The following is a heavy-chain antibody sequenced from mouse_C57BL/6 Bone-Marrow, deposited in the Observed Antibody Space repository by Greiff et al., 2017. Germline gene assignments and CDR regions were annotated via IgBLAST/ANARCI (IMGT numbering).Heavy chain of an antibody. CDR2: FDPSDSYT. CDR1: GYTFTSYW. V-gene: IGHV1-69*01. J-gene: IGHJ3*01. Sequence: QVQLQQPGAELVMPGASVKLSCKASGYTFTSYWMHCVKQRPGQGLEWIGEFDPSDSYTNYNQKFKGKSTLTVDKSSSTASMQLSSLTSKDSAVYYCAREGGRPWFAYWGRGKRVTVSA. CDR3: AREGGRPWFAY. D-gene: IGHD1-1*01.